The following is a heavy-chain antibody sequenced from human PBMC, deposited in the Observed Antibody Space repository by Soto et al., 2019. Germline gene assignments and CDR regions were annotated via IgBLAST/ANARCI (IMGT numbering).Heavy chain of an antibody. V-gene: IGHV4-31*03. J-gene: IGHJ5*02. CDR1: GGSISSGGYY. CDR3: ASAFYGDYGNWFEP. CDR2: IYYSGST. Sequence: QVQLQESGPGLVKPSQTLSLTCTVSGGSISSGGYYWSWIRQHPGKGLEWIGYIYYSGSTYYNPSLRSRVTISVDTSKNQFSVKVSSVTAAETDVYYCASAFYGDYGNWFEPWGQGTLVTVSS. D-gene: IGHD4-17*01.